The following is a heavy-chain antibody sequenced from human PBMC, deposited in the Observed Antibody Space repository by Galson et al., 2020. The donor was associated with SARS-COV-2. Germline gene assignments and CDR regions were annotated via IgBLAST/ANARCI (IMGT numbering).Heavy chain of an antibody. CDR3: ARSSGGSYNNWFDP. CDR2: ISYDGSNK. Sequence: QAGGSLRLSCAASGFTFSSYAMHWVRQAPGKGLEWVAVISYDGSNKYYADSVKGRFTISRDNSKNTLYLQMNSLRAEDTAVYYCARSSGGSYNNWFDPWGQGTLVTVSS. V-gene: IGHV3-30-3*01. CDR1: GFTFSSYA. D-gene: IGHD2-15*01. J-gene: IGHJ5*02.